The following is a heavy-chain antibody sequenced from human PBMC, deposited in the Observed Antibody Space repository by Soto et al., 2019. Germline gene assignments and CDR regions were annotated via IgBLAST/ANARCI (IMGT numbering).Heavy chain of an antibody. J-gene: IGHJ6*02. CDR3: AREAPAHYDILTGYYIYYYGMDV. Sequence: PSETLSLTCTVSGGSISSSSYYWGWIRQPPGKGLEWIGSIYYSGSTYYNPSLKSRVTISVDTSKNQFSLKLSSVTAADTAVYYCAREAPAHYDILTGYYIYYYGMDVWGQGTTVTVS. CDR2: IYYSGST. D-gene: IGHD3-9*01. CDR1: GGSISSSSYY. V-gene: IGHV4-39*02.